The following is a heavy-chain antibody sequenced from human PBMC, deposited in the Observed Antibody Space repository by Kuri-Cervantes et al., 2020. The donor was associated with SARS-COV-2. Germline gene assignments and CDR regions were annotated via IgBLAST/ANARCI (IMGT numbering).Heavy chain of an antibody. CDR2: IIPVVDTP. D-gene: IGHD3-3*01. CDR1: GGSFSSDA. J-gene: IGHJ4*02. V-gene: IGHV1-69*06. CDR3: AKDPLYRGTYDLGKLDY. Sequence: SVKVSCKASGGSFSSDAFTWVRQAPGQGLEWMGGIIPVVDTPNYARRFQGRVTITADKSTRTVYMEVNNLRSDDTAVYYCAKDPLYRGTYDLGKLDYWGRGALVTVSS.